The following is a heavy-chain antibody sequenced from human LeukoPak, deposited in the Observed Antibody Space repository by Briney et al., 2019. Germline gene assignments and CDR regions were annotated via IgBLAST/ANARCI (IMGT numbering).Heavy chain of an antibody. V-gene: IGHV1-18*01. CDR2: ISTYNGNT. J-gene: IGHJ4*02. CDR3: ARSSLAVAGSVFDY. Sequence: ASVKVSCKASGYTFTSYGISWVRHAPGQRLEWMGWISTYNGNTHYAQKLQGRVTMTTDTSTSTAYMELRSLRSDDTAVYDCARSSLAVAGSVFDYWGQGTLVTVSS. CDR1: GYTFTSYG. D-gene: IGHD6-19*01.